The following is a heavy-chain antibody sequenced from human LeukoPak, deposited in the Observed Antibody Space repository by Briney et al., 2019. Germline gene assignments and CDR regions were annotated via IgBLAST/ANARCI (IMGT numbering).Heavy chain of an antibody. J-gene: IGHJ6*03. CDR1: GGSLSSSLYY. V-gene: IGHV4-39*01. CDR3: SRQISDYYYYYIDV. Sequence: SDTLSLTCTLSGGSLSSSLYYWGWIRQPPGNGLEWIGTFYYSGTTYHNPSLESRVTICQYTSKNQFSLTFSSMPAPALALLFCSRQISDYYYYYIDVGGKGKTITVS. D-gene: IGHD3-10*01. CDR2: FYYSGTT.